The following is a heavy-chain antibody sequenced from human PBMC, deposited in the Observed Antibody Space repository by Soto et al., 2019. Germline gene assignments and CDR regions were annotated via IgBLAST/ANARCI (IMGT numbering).Heavy chain of an antibody. V-gene: IGHV1-69*13. CDR3: ARGPNWNARYYYYGMDV. Sequence: SVKVSCKTSGGTFNTHAISWVRQAPGHGFEWMGGIVPIYGIPSHAQKFQGRVTITADEPTTTVYMELSSLRSDYTAVYYCARGPNWNARYYYYGMDVWGQGTTVTVSS. J-gene: IGHJ6*02. CDR2: IVPIYGIP. D-gene: IGHD1-1*01. CDR1: GGTFNTHA.